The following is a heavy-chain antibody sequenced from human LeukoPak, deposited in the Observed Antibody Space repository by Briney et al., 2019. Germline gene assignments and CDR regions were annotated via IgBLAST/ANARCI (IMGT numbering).Heavy chain of an antibody. Sequence: SETLSLTCAVYGGSFSGYYWSWIRQPPGKGLEWIGEINHSGSTNYNPSLKSRVTISVDTSKNQFSLQLSSVTPEDTAVYYCARDRGGSSWYYFDNWGQGSLATVSS. CDR3: ARDRGGSSWYYFDN. V-gene: IGHV4-34*01. D-gene: IGHD6-13*01. J-gene: IGHJ4*02. CDR1: GGSFSGYY. CDR2: INHSGST.